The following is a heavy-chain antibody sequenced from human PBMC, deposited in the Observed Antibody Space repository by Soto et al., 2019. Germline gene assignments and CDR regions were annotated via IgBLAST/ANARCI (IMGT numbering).Heavy chain of an antibody. CDR1: GFTFSSYS. V-gene: IGHV3-73*01. J-gene: IGHJ6*02. CDR2: IRSKANSYAT. Sequence: GESLKISCAASGFTFSSYSMNWVRQASGKGLEWVGRIRSKANSYATAYAASVKGRFTISRDDSKNTAYLQMNSLKTEDTAVYYCTTMGCSSTSCQDYYYYGMDVWGQGTTVTVSS. CDR3: TTMGCSSTSCQDYYYYGMDV. D-gene: IGHD2-2*01.